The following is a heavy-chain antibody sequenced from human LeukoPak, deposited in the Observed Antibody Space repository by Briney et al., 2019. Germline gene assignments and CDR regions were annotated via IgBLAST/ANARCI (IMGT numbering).Heavy chain of an antibody. J-gene: IGHJ3*02. CDR1: GFPFSSYA. V-gene: IGHV3-30*09. Sequence: PGGSLRLSCAASGFPFSSYAMHWVRQAPGKGLEWVALISYDGNNKYYADSVKGRFAISREYSRNTVYLQMNSLRAEDTAVYYCVRESGFGELFPYAFDIWGQGTVVTVSS. D-gene: IGHD3-10*01. CDR2: ISYDGNNK. CDR3: VRESGFGELFPYAFDI.